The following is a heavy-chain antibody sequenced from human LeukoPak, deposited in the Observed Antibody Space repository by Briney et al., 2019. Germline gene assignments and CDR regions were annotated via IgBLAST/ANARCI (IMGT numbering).Heavy chain of an antibody. J-gene: IGHJ4*02. V-gene: IGHV1-2*02. Sequence: ASVKVSCKASGHTFTGYYMHWVRQAPGQGLEWMGWINPNSGGTNYAQKFQGRVTMTRDTSISTAYMELSRLRSDDTAVYYCARRDSSGYYWPTLGPYYFDYWGQGTLVTVSS. CDR1: GHTFTGYY. CDR3: ARRDSSGYYWPTLGPYYFDY. CDR2: INPNSGGT. D-gene: IGHD3-22*01.